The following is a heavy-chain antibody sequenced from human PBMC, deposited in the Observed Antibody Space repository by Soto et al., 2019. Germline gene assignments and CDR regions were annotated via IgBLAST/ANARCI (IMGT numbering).Heavy chain of an antibody. D-gene: IGHD7-27*01. V-gene: IGHV1-18*01. CDR2: VSAYNGNT. J-gene: IGHJ4*02. CDR1: GYTFTSYD. CDR3: ARDWGGFDY. Sequence: QVQLVQSGAEGKKPGASVKVSCKSSGYTFTSYDITWVRQAPVQELEWMGWVSAYNGNTNYAQKFQGRDSMAKDPSTSTVYMELRSLRSDDTAMYYCARDWGGFDYWGQGTLVTVSS.